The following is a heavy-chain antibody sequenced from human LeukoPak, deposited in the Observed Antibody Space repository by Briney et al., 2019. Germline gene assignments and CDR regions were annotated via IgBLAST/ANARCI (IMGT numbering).Heavy chain of an antibody. CDR1: GFTVSNNY. V-gene: IGHV3-53*01. Sequence: GRSLRLSCAASGFTVSNNYLSWVRQAPGKGGEWVSIIYTDGGTYYEDSVKGRFTISRDNSKNTLYLQMNSLRADDTAAYYCAREQPPGVYFDYWGQGTLVTVSS. D-gene: IGHD3-10*01. CDR3: AREQPPGVYFDY. CDR2: IYTDGGT. J-gene: IGHJ4*02.